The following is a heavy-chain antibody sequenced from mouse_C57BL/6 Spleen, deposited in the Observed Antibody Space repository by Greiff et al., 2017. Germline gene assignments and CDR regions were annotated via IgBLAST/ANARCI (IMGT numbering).Heavy chain of an antibody. V-gene: IGHV1-22*01. Sequence: VQLQQSGPELVNPGASVKMSCKASGYTFTDYNMHWVKQSHGKSLEWIGYINPNNGGTSYNQKFKGKATLTLNKSSSTAYMELRSLTSEDSAVYYCAREVGDYFDYWGQGTTLTVSS. D-gene: IGHD6-1*01. J-gene: IGHJ2*01. CDR3: AREVGDYFDY. CDR2: INPNNGGT. CDR1: GYTFTDYN.